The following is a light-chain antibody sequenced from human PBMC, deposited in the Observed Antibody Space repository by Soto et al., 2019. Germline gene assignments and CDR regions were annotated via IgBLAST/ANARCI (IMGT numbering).Light chain of an antibody. CDR1: SSDVGGYNY. Sequence: QSALTQPASVSGSPGQSITISCTGTSSDVGGYNYVSWYQQLPGKAPKLMIYEVSNRPSGVSNRFSGSKSGNTASLTISRLQAEDEADYYCSSYTGSSTPYVFGTGTKLTVL. CDR2: EVS. CDR3: SSYTGSSTPYV. V-gene: IGLV2-14*01. J-gene: IGLJ1*01.